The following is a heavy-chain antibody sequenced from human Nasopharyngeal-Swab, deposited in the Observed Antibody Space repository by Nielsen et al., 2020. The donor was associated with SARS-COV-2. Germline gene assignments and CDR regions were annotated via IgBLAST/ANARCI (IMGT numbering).Heavy chain of an antibody. V-gene: IGHV3-7*03. CDR2: INQDGSTK. CDR3: TKKIGED. CDR1: GFTFSSYW. J-gene: IGHJ4*02. Sequence: GESLKISCAASGFTFSSYWMSWVRQAPGKGLEWVANINQDGSTKYYVDSVKGRFTISRDNTKNSVSLQMNGLRAEDTAMYYCTKKIGEDWGQGTLVTVSS.